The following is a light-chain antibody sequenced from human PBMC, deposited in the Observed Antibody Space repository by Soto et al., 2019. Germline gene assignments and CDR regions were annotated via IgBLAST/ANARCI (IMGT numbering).Light chain of an antibody. V-gene: IGKV1-39*01. J-gene: IGKJ4*01. CDR1: HDISTY. CDR3: QQSFNTIT. Sequence: DIQMTQSPSSLSAAVGDRVTITCRASHDISTYLCWYQQRPGKAPKLLMYSASILQSGVPPRFSGSGSGTDFTLTISSLQHEDIATYYFQQSFNTITFGGGTKVEIK. CDR2: SAS.